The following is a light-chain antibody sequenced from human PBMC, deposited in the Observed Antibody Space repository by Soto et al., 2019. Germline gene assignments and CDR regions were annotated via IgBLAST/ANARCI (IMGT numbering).Light chain of an antibody. Sequence: QSVLTQPASVSGSPGQSITISCTGTSGDVGGYDHVSWYQQHPGKAPKLIIYDVTVRPSGISRRFSGSKSDNTASLAVSGLQPEDEADYYCSSYTNKDTLLFGGGTKLTVL. V-gene: IGLV2-14*03. J-gene: IGLJ3*02. CDR3: SSYTNKDTLL. CDR2: DVT. CDR1: SGDVGGYDH.